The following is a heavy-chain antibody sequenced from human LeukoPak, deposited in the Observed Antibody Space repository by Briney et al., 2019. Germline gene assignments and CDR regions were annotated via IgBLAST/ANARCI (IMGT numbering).Heavy chain of an antibody. J-gene: IGHJ4*02. CDR1: GFSVSSNY. CDR2: LYTGGTT. CDR3: ARGGAHYWNPRY. V-gene: IGHV3-53*01. D-gene: IGHD1-1*01. Sequence: GGSLRLSCVASGFSVSSNYMSWVRQAPGKGLEWVSLLYTGGTTYYANSVEGRFTISRDDSKNTIYLQMSSLRAEDTAVYYCARGGAHYWNPRYWGQGTLVTVSS.